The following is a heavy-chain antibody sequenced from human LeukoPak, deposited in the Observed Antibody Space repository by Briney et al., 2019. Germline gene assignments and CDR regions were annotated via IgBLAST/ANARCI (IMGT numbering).Heavy chain of an antibody. CDR1: GYTFTSYD. Sequence: ASVKASCKASGYTFTSYDIKWVRQAPGHGLEWMGWISAYDGNTKYAQKLQGRVNMTTDTSKSTVYMELRSLRSDDTAVYYCARGGSYYDILTGYYFYYYMDVWGKGTTVTISS. D-gene: IGHD3-9*01. CDR2: ISAYDGNT. CDR3: ARGGSYYDILTGYYFYYYMDV. J-gene: IGHJ6*03. V-gene: IGHV1-18*01.